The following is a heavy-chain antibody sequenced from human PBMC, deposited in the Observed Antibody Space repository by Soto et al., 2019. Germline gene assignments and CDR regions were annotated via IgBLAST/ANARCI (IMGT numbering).Heavy chain of an antibody. J-gene: IGHJ4*02. D-gene: IGHD3-10*01. CDR3: AKDAYYGSGSYYYFDS. Sequence: EVQLLESGGGLVQPGGSLRLSCAASGFTFSKYGMNWVRQAPGKGLEWVSAISGTESSTYYADSVKGRFTISGDTAKNTLYLHMTSLRAQDTAVYYCAKDAYYGSGSYYYFDSWGQGTLVTVSS. CDR1: GFTFSKYG. V-gene: IGHV3-23*01. CDR2: ISGTESST.